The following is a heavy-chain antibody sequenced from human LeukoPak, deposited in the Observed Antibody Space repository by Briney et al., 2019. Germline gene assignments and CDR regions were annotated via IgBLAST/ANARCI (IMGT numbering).Heavy chain of an antibody. CDR2: FDPDDGAR. D-gene: IGHD4-17*01. J-gene: IGHJ5*02. V-gene: IGHV1-24*01. CDR3: ASDRTMTTVTSGQSWDDP. CDR1: GYSLTALA. Sequence: ASVKVSCKVSGYSLTALAIHWVRQAPGKGLEWMGRFDPDDGARIYSQRFQDRFLMTEDPSSDTAYMELSGLRSEDPAVYFCASDRTMTTVTSGQSWDDPWGQGTLVTVSS.